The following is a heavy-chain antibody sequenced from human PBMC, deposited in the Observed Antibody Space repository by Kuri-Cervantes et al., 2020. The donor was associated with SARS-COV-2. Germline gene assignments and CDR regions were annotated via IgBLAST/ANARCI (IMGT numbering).Heavy chain of an antibody. D-gene: IGHD2-2*02. J-gene: IGHJ6*02. V-gene: IGHV3-21*01. Sequence: GESLKIFCAASGFTFSSYSMNWVRQAPGKGLEWVSSISSSSSYIYYADSVKGRFTISRDNAKNSLYLQMNSLRAEDTAVYYCARDIVVVPAAIHYYYGMDVWGQGTTVTVSS. CDR2: ISSSSSYI. CDR1: GFTFSSYS. CDR3: ARDIVVVPAAIHYYYGMDV.